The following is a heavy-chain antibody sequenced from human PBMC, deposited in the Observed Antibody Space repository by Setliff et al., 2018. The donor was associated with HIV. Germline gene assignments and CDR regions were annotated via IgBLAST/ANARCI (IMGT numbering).Heavy chain of an antibody. Sequence: SETLSLTCTVSGQFISDGYYWGWIRQPPGKGLEWIGSVYHSGKTYNNPSLKSRVTMSADTSKNQISLMLRSMTAADTAVYYCARHSGRLLDRYAFDIWGQGTMVTVSS. CDR3: ARHSGRLLDRYAFDI. CDR2: VYHSGKT. D-gene: IGHD1-26*01. V-gene: IGHV4-38-2*02. J-gene: IGHJ3*02. CDR1: GQFISDGYY.